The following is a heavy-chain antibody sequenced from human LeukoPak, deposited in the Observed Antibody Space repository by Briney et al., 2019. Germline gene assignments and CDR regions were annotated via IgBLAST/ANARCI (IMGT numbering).Heavy chain of an antibody. V-gene: IGHV3-30*18. D-gene: IGHD6-13*01. CDR1: GFTFNSYG. CDR2: ISYDGNTK. J-gene: IGHJ6*02. Sequence: GGSLRLSCAASGFTFNSYGMHWVRQAPGKGLEWVALISYDGNTKYYADSVKGRFTISRDNSKNTMYLQMSSLRTEDTAVYFCANDATQQQLSNLFYGMDVWGQGTTVTVSS. CDR3: ANDATQQQLSNLFYGMDV.